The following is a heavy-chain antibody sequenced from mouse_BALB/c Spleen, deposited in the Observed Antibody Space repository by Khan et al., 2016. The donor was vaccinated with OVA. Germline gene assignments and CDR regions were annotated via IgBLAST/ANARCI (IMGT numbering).Heavy chain of an antibody. CDR2: ISGDSNTI. V-gene: IGHV5-17*02. CDR3: ATSYFYGYYFDY. J-gene: IGHJ2*01. Sequence: EVELVESGGGLVQPGGSRKLSCAASGFTFSSYGMHWVRQAPERGLEWVAYISGDSNTIYYADTVKGRFTLTSDNPRNTLFLQMTSLMSEDTAMYYCATSYFYGYYFDYWGPGTTLTVSS. CDR1: GFTFSSYG. D-gene: IGHD1-1*01.